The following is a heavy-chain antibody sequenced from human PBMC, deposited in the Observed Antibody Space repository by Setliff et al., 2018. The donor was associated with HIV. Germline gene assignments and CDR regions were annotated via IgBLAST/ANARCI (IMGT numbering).Heavy chain of an antibody. D-gene: IGHD2-21*02. Sequence: PGGSLRLSCRGFRTTFSGYGLNWVRQAPGKGLEWVAVISFDGSSKYYADSVKGRFTISRDNSKNTLYLQMNSLRAEDTAVYYCVRLPLPPYCGGDCYSIDYWGQGTLVTVSS. CDR1: RTTFSGYG. V-gene: IGHV3-33*08. J-gene: IGHJ4*02. CDR2: ISFDGSSK. CDR3: VRLPLPPYCGGDCYSIDY.